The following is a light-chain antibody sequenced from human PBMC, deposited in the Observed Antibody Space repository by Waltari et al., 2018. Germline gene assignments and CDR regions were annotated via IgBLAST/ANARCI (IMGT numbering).Light chain of an antibody. V-gene: IGKV1-12*01. J-gene: IGKJ1*01. CDR2: SAS. CDR3: QQTNSFPRT. CDR1: QGIDNW. Sequence: IQMTQSPSFVSASGGDRVTITCRASQGIDNWLAWYQQKPGKAPKFLIYSASSLQSGVPSRFVGSGSGTDFILTISRLQPEDFATYYCQQTNSFPRTFGQGTKVAIK.